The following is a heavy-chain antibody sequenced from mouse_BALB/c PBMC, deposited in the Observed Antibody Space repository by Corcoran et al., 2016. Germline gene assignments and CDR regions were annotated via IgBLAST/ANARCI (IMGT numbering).Heavy chain of an antibody. Sequence: EVQLQQSGPELVKPGASVKMSCKASGYTFTSYVMHWVKQKPGQGLEWIGYINPYNDGTNYNEKFKGKATFTADTSSNTAYMQLSSLTSEDSAVYYCARYYRYDAMDYWGQGTSVTVSS. CDR2: INPYNDGT. V-gene: IGHV1S136*01. D-gene: IGHD2-14*01. CDR3: ARYYRYDAMDY. CDR1: GYTFTSYV. J-gene: IGHJ4*01.